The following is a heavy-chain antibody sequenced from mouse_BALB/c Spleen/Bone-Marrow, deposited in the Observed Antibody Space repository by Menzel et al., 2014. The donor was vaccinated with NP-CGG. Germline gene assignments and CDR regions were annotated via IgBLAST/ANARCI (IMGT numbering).Heavy chain of an antibody. D-gene: IGHD1-2*01. CDR2: IWSGGST. CDR1: GFPLTSYG. Sequence: QVQLKESGPGLVQPSQSLSITCTVSGFPLTSYGVHWVRQSPGKGLEWLGVIWSGGSTDYNAAFISRLSISKDNSKSQVFFKMISLQADDTAIYYCARNWGYGYLFYAMDYWGQGTSVTVSS. CDR3: ARNWGYGYLFYAMDY. V-gene: IGHV2-4-1*01. J-gene: IGHJ4*01.